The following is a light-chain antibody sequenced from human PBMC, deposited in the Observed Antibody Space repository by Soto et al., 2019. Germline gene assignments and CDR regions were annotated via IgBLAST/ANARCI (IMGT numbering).Light chain of an antibody. CDR2: LGS. CDR1: QSLLHSNGYNY. Sequence: DIVMTQSPLSLPVTPGEPASISCRSSQSLLHSNGYNYLDWYLQKPGQPPQLLIYLGSNRASGVPDRLSGSGSGTDFTLKISRVEAEDVGVYYCMQALQTSPTFGQGTKVEIK. CDR3: MQALQTSPT. J-gene: IGKJ1*01. V-gene: IGKV2-28*01.